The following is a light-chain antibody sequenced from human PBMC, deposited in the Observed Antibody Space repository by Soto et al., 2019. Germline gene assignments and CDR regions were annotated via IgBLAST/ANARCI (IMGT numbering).Light chain of an antibody. CDR1: NSNIGTGFD. V-gene: IGLV1-40*01. J-gene: IGLJ1*01. Sequence: QSVLTQPPSVSGAPGQRVTIACTANNSNIGTGFDVHWYRHPPGAAPKLLVFGTSHRPSGVPDRFSGSKSGTSASLAITGLQADDEADYFCQTSDSGLSGLIFGTGTKLTVL. CDR3: QTSDSGLSGLI. CDR2: GTS.